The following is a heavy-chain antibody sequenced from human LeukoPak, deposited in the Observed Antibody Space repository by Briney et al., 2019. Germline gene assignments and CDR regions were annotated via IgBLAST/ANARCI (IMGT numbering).Heavy chain of an antibody. CDR2: INHSGST. V-gene: IGHV4-34*01. CDR1: GGSFSSYY. J-gene: IGHJ4*02. Sequence: SETLSLTCAVYGGSFSSYYWSWIRQPPGKGLEWIGEINHSGSTNYNPSLKSRVTISVDTSKNQFSLKLSSVTAADTAVYYCARAAVDGYDSSGLLDYWGQGTLVTVSS. D-gene: IGHD3-22*01. CDR3: ARAAVDGYDSSGLLDY.